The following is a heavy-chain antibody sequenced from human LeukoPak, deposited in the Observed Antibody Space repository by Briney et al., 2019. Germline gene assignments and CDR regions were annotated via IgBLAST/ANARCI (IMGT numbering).Heavy chain of an antibody. Sequence: TGGSLRLSCAASELNVSNNYMNWVRQAPGKGLEWVSVIYSGGTTNYANSVQGRFTISRDSSKNTVYLQMNCLRADDTAVYYCAREHYDYFWGTYRSYALDIWGQGTMVTVSS. D-gene: IGHD3-16*02. V-gene: IGHV3-53*01. CDR2: IYSGGTT. CDR3: AREHYDYFWGTYRSYALDI. CDR1: ELNVSNNY. J-gene: IGHJ3*02.